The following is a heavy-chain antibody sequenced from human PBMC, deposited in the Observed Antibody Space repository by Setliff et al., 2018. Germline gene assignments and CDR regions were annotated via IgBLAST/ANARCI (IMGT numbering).Heavy chain of an antibody. J-gene: IGHJ4*02. CDR3: TVYNTGSSKDHY. Sequence: PSETLSLTCAVYGGSFSGYYWSWIRQPPGKGLEWIGEINHSGSSNYNPSLKSRVTMSVDTSKNQFSLKLSSVTAADTAVYYCTVYNTGSSKDHYWGQGTPVTVSS. CDR2: INHSGSS. D-gene: IGHD2-8*02. V-gene: IGHV4-34*01. CDR1: GGSFSGYY.